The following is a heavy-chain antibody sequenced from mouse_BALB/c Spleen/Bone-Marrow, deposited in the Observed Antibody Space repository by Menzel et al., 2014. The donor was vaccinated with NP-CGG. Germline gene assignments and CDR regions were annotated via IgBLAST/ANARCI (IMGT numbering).Heavy chain of an antibody. D-gene: IGHD2-14*01. CDR2: ISSGSSTI. Sequence: EVQGVESGGGLVQPGGSRKLSCAASGFTFSCFGMHWVRQAPEKGLEWVAYISSGSSTIYYAATVKGRFTISRDNPKNTLFLQMTSLRSEDTAMYYCARDVPLYDVGYFDYWGQGTTLTVSS. J-gene: IGHJ2*01. V-gene: IGHV5-17*02. CDR3: ARDVPLYDVGYFDY. CDR1: GFTFSCFG.